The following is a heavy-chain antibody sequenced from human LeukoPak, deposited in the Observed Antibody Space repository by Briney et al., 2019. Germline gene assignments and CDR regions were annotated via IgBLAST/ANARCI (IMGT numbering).Heavy chain of an antibody. D-gene: IGHD6-13*01. CDR3: ARGSARIAEDYFDY. CDR2: IYYSGST. Sequence: SETLSLTCTVSGGSISSYYWSWIRQPPGKGLEWIGYIYYSGSTNYNPSLKSRVTISVDTSKNQFSLKLSSVTAADTAVYYCARGSARIAEDYFDYWGQGNLVTVSS. J-gene: IGHJ4*02. V-gene: IGHV4-59*01. CDR1: GGSISSYY.